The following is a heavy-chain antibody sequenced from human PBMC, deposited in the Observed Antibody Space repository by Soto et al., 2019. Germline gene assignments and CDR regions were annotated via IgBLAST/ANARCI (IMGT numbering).Heavy chain of an antibody. Sequence: EVQLLESGGGLVQPGGSLRLSCAASGFTFSSYAMSWVRQAPGKGLEWVSAISGSGGSTYYADSVKGRFTISRDNSKNTLYLQINSLRAEDTAVYYCAKAEAVGENYYYYGMDVWGQGTTVTVSS. D-gene: IGHD3-10*01. CDR2: ISGSGGST. CDR3: AKAEAVGENYYYYGMDV. V-gene: IGHV3-23*01. J-gene: IGHJ6*02. CDR1: GFTFSSYA.